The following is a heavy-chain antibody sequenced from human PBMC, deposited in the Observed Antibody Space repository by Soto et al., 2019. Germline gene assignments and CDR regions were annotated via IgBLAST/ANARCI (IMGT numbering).Heavy chain of an antibody. CDR2: ISGSGGNA. V-gene: IGHV3-23*01. CDR1: GFTFSSYA. CDR3: AKDGASGSYPPYYYYGMDV. Sequence: PGGSLRLSCAASGFTFSSYAMSWVRQAPGKGLEWVSTISGSGGNAYYADSVKGRFTISRDNSKNTLHLQTNSLRADDTAVYYCAKDGASGSYPPYYYYGMDVWGQGTTVTVSS. D-gene: IGHD1-26*01. J-gene: IGHJ6*02.